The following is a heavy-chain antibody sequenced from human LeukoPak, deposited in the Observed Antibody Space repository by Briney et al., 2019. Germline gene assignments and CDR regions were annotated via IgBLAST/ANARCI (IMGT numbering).Heavy chain of an antibody. V-gene: IGHV3-73*01. CDR3: ILGGRGYCSSTSCYYFDY. D-gene: IGHD2-2*01. J-gene: IGHJ4*02. Sequence: PGGSLRLSCAASGFTFSGSAMHWVRQASGKGLEWVGRIRSKANSYATAYAASVKGRFTISRDDSKNTAYLQMSSLKTEDTAVYYCILGGRGYCSSTSCYYFDYWGQGTLVTVSS. CDR2: IRSKANSYAT. CDR1: GFTFSGSA.